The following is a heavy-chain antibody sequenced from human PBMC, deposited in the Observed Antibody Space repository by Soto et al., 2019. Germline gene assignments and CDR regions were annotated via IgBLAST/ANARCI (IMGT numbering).Heavy chain of an antibody. CDR1: GWSFGGYY. Sequence: PSATLSHSCAVYGWSFGGYYWSWIRPPPGKGLEWIGEINHSGSTNYNPSLKSRVTISVDTSKNQFSLKLSSVTAADTAVYYCARVAGYSPFMLGRVDAFDIWGQGTRVTVS. D-gene: IGHD6-19*01. J-gene: IGHJ3*02. V-gene: IGHV4-34*01. CDR2: INHSGST. CDR3: ARVAGYSPFMLGRVDAFDI.